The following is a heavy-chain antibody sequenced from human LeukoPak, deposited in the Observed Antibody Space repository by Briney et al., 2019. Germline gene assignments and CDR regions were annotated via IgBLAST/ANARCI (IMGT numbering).Heavy chain of an antibody. CDR3: ARVSQLLWDAFDI. J-gene: IGHJ3*02. CDR2: IKQDGSEK. Sequence: GGSLRLSCAASGFTFSSYWMSWVRQAPGKGLEWVANIKQDGSEKYYVDSVKGRFTISRDNAKNSLYLQMNSLRAEDTAVYYCARVSQLLWDAFDIWGQGTMVTVSS. V-gene: IGHV3-7*01. D-gene: IGHD2-2*01. CDR1: GFTFSSYW.